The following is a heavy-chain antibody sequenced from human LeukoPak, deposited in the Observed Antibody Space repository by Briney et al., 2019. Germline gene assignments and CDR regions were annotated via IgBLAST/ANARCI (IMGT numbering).Heavy chain of an antibody. CDR2: IYYSGST. Sequence: PSETLSLTCAVSGGSISSGGYSWSWIRQPPGKGLEWIGYIYYSGSTNYNPSLKSRVTISVDTSKNPFSLKLSSVTAADTAVYYCARASLFGGDNFHYYYYYGMDVWGQGTTVTVSS. CDR3: ARASLFGGDNFHYYYYYGMDV. D-gene: IGHD2-21*02. CDR1: GGSISSGGYS. J-gene: IGHJ6*02. V-gene: IGHV4-61*08.